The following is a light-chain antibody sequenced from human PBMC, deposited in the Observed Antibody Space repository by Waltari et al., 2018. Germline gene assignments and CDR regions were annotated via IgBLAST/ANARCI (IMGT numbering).Light chain of an antibody. J-gene: IGLJ2*01. CDR2: KDD. CDR3: QSSDRGGYVV. Sequence: SYELTQPPSVSVSPGQTARITCSSDALSKQFVYWYQRKAGQAPVLVIYKDDEMPAGIPERFSGSSSGTTVTLTISGVQAEDEADYYCQSSDRGGYVVFGGGTKLTVL. CDR1: ALSKQF. V-gene: IGLV3-25*03.